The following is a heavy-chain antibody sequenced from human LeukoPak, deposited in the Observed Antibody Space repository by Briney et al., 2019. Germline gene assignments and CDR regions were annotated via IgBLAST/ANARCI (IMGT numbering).Heavy chain of an antibody. D-gene: IGHD6-6*01. Sequence: ASVKVSCKASDYTFRNYGISWVRQAPGQGLEWMGWISAYNVNTNYAEKLQGRVTMTTDTSTSTAYMELRSLRSDDTAVYYCARDKGIAARPDFDYWGQGTLVTVSS. J-gene: IGHJ4*02. V-gene: IGHV1-18*01. CDR1: DYTFRNYG. CDR3: ARDKGIAARPDFDY. CDR2: ISAYNVNT.